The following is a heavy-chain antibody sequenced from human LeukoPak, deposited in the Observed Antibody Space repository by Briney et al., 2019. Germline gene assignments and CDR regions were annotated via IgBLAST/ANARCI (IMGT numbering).Heavy chain of an antibody. CDR2: IYTSGST. CDR3: ARGPQYSSNWYWDY. D-gene: IGHD6-13*01. CDR1: GGSISSYY. V-gene: IGHV4-4*07. J-gene: IGHJ4*02. Sequence: KPSETLSLTCTVSGGSISSYYWSWTRQPAGKGLEWIGRIYTSGSTNYNPSLKGRVTMSVDTSKNQLSLRLSSVTAADTAVYYCARGPQYSSNWYWDYWGQGTLVTVSS.